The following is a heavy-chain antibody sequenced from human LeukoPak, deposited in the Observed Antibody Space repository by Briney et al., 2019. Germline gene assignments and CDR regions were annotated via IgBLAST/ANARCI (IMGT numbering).Heavy chain of an antibody. CDR1: GSTVSSNY. D-gene: IGHD3-3*01. CDR3: ARFLGRITISGVVPYGMDV. Sequence: GGSLRLSCAASGSTVSSNYMTWVRQAPGKGLEWVSLIYSAGGTYYTDSVKGRFTISRHSSKNTLYLQMNSLRGEDTAVYYCARFLGRITISGVVPYGMDVWGQGTTVTVSS. V-gene: IGHV3-53*04. J-gene: IGHJ6*02. CDR2: IYSAGGT.